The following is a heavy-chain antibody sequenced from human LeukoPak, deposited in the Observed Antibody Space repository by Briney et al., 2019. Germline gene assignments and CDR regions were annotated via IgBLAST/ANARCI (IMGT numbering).Heavy chain of an antibody. Sequence: SETLSLTCTVSGGSLSRGSYYWRWIRQPAGKGLEWIGRIYTSGSTNYNPSLKSRVTISVDTSKNQFSLKLSSMTAADTAVYYCARVTCSSTSCLFDYWGQRTLVTVSS. CDR3: ARVTCSSTSCLFDY. CDR1: GGSLSRGSYY. V-gene: IGHV4-61*02. J-gene: IGHJ4*02. CDR2: IYTSGST. D-gene: IGHD2-2*01.